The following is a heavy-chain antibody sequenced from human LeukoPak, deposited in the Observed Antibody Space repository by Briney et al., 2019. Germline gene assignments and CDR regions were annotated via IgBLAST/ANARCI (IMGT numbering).Heavy chain of an antibody. J-gene: IGHJ6*02. D-gene: IGHD2-2*03. CDR1: GGSISSSSYY. CDR2: INHSGST. Sequence: SETLSLTCTVSGGSISSSSYYWGWIRQPPGKGLEWIGEINHSGSTNYNPSLKSRVTISVDTSKNQFSLKLSSVTAADTAVYYCARHGYCSSTSCYPYYYGMDVWGQGTTVTVSS. CDR3: ARHGYCSSTSCYPYYYGMDV. V-gene: IGHV4-39*01.